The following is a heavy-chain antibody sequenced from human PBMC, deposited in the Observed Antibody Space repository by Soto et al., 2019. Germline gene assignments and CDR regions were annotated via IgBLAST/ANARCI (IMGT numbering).Heavy chain of an antibody. CDR3: XXXXXXXXXTXDY. J-gene: IGHJ4*02. CDR2: IWYDGSXX. CDR1: GFTFSSYG. Sequence: QVQLVESGGGVVQPGRSLRLSCAASGFTFSSYGMHWVRQAPGKXXEWVAVIWYDGSXXXYAAXVKXRFTISRDNSKXXXXXXXXXXXXXXXXXXXXXXXXXXXXXTXDYWGQGTLVTVSS. V-gene: IGHV3-33*01.